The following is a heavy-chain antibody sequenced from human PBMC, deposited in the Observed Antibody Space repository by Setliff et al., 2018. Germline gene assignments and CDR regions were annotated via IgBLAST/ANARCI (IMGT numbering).Heavy chain of an antibody. CDR3: TTDPSATFGGVIGAAFDM. V-gene: IGHV3-15*01. CDR1: GITFSIYS. J-gene: IGHJ3*02. CDR2: IKGKTDGLAT. Sequence: GSLRLSCAASGITFSIYSMNWVRQAPGKGLEWVGRIKGKTDGLATDYAAPVKGRFTISRDDSANKLYLKMNSLKNEDTAVYYCTTDPSATFGGVIGAAFDMWGQGTMVTVSS. D-gene: IGHD3-16*01.